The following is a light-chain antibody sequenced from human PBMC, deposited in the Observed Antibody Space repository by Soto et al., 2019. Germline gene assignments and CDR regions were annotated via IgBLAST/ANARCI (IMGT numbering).Light chain of an antibody. V-gene: IGKV3-15*01. CDR2: GAS. CDR1: QSVSSN. J-gene: IGKJ2*01. Sequence: EIVMTQSPATLSVSPGERGTLSCRASQSVSSNLAWYQQKPGQAPRLLIYGASTRATGIPARFSGSGSGTEFTLTISSLQSEDFALYYCQQYNNCPYTFGQGTKLEIK. CDR3: QQYNNCPYT.